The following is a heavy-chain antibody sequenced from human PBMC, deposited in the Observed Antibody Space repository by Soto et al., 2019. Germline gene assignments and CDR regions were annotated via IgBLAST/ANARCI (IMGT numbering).Heavy chain of an antibody. V-gene: IGHV3-48*02. CDR3: AREGITIFGVVYGMDV. D-gene: IGHD3-3*01. CDR1: GFTFSSYS. J-gene: IGHJ6*02. Sequence: PGWSLRLSCAASGFTFSSYSMNWVRQAPGKGLEWVSFITSSSSTIYYADSVKGRFTISRDNAKNSLYLQMNSLRDEDTAVYYCAREGITIFGVVYGMDVWGQGTTVTVSS. CDR2: ITSSSSTI.